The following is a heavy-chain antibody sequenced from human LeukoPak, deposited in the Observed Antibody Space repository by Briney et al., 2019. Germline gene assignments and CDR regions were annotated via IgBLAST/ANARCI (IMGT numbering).Heavy chain of an antibody. J-gene: IGHJ5*02. CDR1: GYTFTGYQ. Sequence: GASVKVSCKASGYTFTGYQIHWVRQAPGQGLEWMGRINPNSGGTNYAQKFQGRVTMTRDTSISTAYMELSGLTSDDTAVYYCAREVVVVAENWFDPWGQGTLVTVSS. V-gene: IGHV1-2*06. D-gene: IGHD2-15*01. CDR2: INPNSGGT. CDR3: AREVVVVAENWFDP.